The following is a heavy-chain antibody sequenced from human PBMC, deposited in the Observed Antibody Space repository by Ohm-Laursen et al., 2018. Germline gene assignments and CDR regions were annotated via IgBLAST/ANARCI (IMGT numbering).Heavy chain of an antibody. CDR1: GFIFSDYR. CDR2: INGDGSRP. J-gene: IGHJ4*02. V-gene: IGHV3-74*01. D-gene: IGHD4-11*01. CDR3: ARGSSRDYRE. Sequence: GQTLSLTCAAPGFIFSDYRMHWVRQTPGKGLVWVSRINGDGSRPFYADSVKGRFTISRDNGQNVLYLQMTRLRADDTAIYYCARGSSRDYREWGQGTLVTVSS.